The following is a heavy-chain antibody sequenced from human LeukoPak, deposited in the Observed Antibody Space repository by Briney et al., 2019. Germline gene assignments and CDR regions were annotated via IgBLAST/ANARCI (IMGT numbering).Heavy chain of an antibody. V-gene: IGHV1-24*01. D-gene: IGHD3-22*01. CDR1: GYTLTELS. J-gene: IGHJ4*02. CDR3: ARCSPGDSSNFDAVLQY. Sequence: ASVKVSCKVSGYTLTELSMHWVRQAPGKGLEWMGGFDPEDGETIYAQKFQGRVTMTEDTSTDTAYMELSSLTSDDTAVYYCARCSPGDSSNFDAVLQYWGQGTQVTVST. CDR2: FDPEDGET.